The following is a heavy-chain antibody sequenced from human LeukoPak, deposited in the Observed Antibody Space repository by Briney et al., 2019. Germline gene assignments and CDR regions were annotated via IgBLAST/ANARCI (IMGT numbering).Heavy chain of an antibody. V-gene: IGHV3-23*01. J-gene: IGHJ4*02. D-gene: IGHD3-16*01. CDR1: GFTFSSCA. Sequence: GGSLRLSCAASGFTFSSCAMNWVHQAPGKGLEWVSVNSGTGGSTYYADSVKGRFTISRDNSKNTLSLQMNSLRVEDTAVYYCAKVTGGDMITYGGLDYWGQGTLVTVSS. CDR3: AKVTGGDMITYGGLDY. CDR2: NSGTGGST.